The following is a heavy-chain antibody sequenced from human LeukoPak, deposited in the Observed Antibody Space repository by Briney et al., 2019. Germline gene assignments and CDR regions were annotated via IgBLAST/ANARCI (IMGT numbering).Heavy chain of an antibody. V-gene: IGHV1-18*01. CDR2: ISAYNGNT. CDR3: ARGGQYYYGSGSKFGDNWFDP. D-gene: IGHD3-10*01. J-gene: IGHJ5*02. Sequence: GASVKVSCKASGYTFTSYGISWVRQAPGQGLEWMGWISAYNGNTNYAQKLQGRVTMTTDTSTSTAYMELRSLRSDDTAVYYCARGGQYYYGSGSKFGDNWFDPWGQGTLVTVSS. CDR1: GYTFTSYG.